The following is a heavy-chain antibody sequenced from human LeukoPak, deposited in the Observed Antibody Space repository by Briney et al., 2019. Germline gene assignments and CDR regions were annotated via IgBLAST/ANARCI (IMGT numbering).Heavy chain of an antibody. J-gene: IGHJ4*02. CDR1: GFTFSDYY. CDR2: ISSSGSTI. V-gene: IGHV3-11*01. Sequence: GGSLRLSCAAFGFTFSDYYMGWIRQAPGKGLEWVSYISSSGSTIYYADSVKGRFTISRDNAKNSLYLQMNSLRAEDTAVYYCARGIDYYDSSMYYRNGLGIDYWGQGTLVTVSS. D-gene: IGHD3-22*01. CDR3: ARGIDYYDSSMYYRNGLGIDY.